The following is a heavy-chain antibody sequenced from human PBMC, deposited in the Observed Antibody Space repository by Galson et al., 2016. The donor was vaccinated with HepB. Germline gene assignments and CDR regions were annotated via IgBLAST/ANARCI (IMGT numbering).Heavy chain of an antibody. CDR3: ARHPPQQWLVQFDY. J-gene: IGHJ4*02. Sequence: SLRLSCAASGFSFSSYAMRWVRQAPGKGLEWVSTITGRGTSTYYADSVEGRFTISRDNSESTLYLQMNGLRPEDTAVYYCARHPPQQWLVQFDYWGQGTLVTVSS. V-gene: IGHV3-23*01. D-gene: IGHD6-19*01. CDR2: ITGRGTST. CDR1: GFSFSSYA.